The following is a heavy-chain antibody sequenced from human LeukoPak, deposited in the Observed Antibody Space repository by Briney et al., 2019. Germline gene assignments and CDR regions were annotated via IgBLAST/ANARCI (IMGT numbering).Heavy chain of an antibody. CDR3: ARHRLYDSSGYYFHFDY. V-gene: IGHV4-59*08. CDR1: GGSISSYY. CDR2: IYYSGST. D-gene: IGHD3-22*01. Sequence: PSETLSLTCTVSGGSISSYYWSWIRQPPGKGLEWIGYIYYSGSTNYNPSLKSRVTISVDTSKNQFSLKLSSVTAADTAVYYCARHRLYDSSGYYFHFDYWGQGTLVTVSS. J-gene: IGHJ4*02.